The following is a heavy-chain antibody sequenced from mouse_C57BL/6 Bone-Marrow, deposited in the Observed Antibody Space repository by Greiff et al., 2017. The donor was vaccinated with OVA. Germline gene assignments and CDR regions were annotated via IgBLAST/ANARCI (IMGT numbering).Heavy chain of an antibody. J-gene: IGHJ3*01. CDR1: GFSLTSYG. CDR2: IWSGGST. CDR3: ARNDGYYRFAY. Sequence: VMLVESGPGLVQPSQSLSITCTVSGFSLTSYGVHWVRQSPGKGLEWLGVIWSGGSTDYNAAFISRLSISKDNSKSQVFFKMNSLQADDTAIYYCARNDGYYRFAYWGQGTLVTVSA. V-gene: IGHV2-2*01. D-gene: IGHD2-3*01.